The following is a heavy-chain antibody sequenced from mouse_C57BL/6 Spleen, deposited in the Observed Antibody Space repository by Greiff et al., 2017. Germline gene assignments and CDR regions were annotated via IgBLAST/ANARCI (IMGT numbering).Heavy chain of an antibody. J-gene: IGHJ2*01. D-gene: IGHD2-1*01. CDR3: ARGRNLYYGNYFDY. Sequence: EVQLQQSGPELVKPGASVKISCKASGYTFTDYYMNWVKQSHGKSLEWIGDINPNNGGTSYNQKFKGKATLTVDKSSSTAYMELRSLTSEDSAVYYCARGRNLYYGNYFDYWGQGTTLTVSS. V-gene: IGHV1-26*01. CDR2: INPNNGGT. CDR1: GYTFTDYY.